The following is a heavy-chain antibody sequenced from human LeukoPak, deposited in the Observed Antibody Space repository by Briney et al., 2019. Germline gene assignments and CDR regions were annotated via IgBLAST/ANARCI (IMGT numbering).Heavy chain of an antibody. D-gene: IGHD3-22*01. CDR2: ISDSGGRT. J-gene: IGHJ4*02. V-gene: IGHV3-23*01. CDR3: AKRGVVIRVILVGFHKEAYYFDS. CDR1: GITLSDYG. Sequence: PGGSLRLSCAVSGITLSDYGMSWVRQAPGKGLEWVAGISDSGGRTNYADSVKGRFTISRDNPKNTLYLQMNSLRPEDTAVYFCAKRGVVIRVILVGFHKEAYYFDSWGRGVLVTVSS.